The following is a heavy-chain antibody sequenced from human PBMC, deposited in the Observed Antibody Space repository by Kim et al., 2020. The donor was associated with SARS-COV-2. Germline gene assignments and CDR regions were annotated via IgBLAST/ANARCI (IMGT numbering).Heavy chain of an antibody. J-gene: IGHJ6*03. CDR3: ARHFRGFMDV. CDR1: GGSISSYY. CDR2: IYYSGST. D-gene: IGHD3-16*01. Sequence: SETLSLTCTVSGGSISSYYWSWIRQPPGKGLEWIGYIYYSGSTNYNPSLKSRVTISVDTSKNQFSLKLSSVTAADTAVYYCARHFRGFMDVWGKGTTVTVSS. V-gene: IGHV4-59*08.